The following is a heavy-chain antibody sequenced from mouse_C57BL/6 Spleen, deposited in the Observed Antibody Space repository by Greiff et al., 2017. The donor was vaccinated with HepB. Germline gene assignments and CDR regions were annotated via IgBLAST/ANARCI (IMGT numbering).Heavy chain of an antibody. CDR1: GFTFSSYA. V-gene: IGHV5-4*03. CDR2: ISDGGSYT. CDR3: ARVDGSSSWFAY. Sequence: EVMLVESGGGLVKPGGSLKLSCAASGFTFSSYAMSWVRQTPEKRLEWVATISDGGSYTYYPDNVKGRSTISRDNAKNNLYLQMSHLKSEDTAMYYCARVDGSSSWFAYWGQGTLVTVSA. J-gene: IGHJ3*01. D-gene: IGHD1-1*01.